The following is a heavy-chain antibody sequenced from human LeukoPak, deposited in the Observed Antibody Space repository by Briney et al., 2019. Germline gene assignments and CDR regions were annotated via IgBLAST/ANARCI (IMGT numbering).Heavy chain of an antibody. Sequence: NPSETLSLPCTVSGGSIRSYYWSWIRQPPGKGLEWIGYISDSGSTDYKSSLKSRVSMSVDTSKNQFPLKLSSVTAADTAVYYCARDNWNYPTHFFDYWGQGTLVTVSS. CDR2: ISDSGST. V-gene: IGHV4-59*01. J-gene: IGHJ4*02. CDR3: ARDNWNYPTHFFDY. D-gene: IGHD1-7*01. CDR1: GGSIRSYY.